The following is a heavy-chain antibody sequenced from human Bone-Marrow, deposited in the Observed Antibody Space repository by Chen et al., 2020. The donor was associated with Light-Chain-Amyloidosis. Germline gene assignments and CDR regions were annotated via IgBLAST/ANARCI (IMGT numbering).Heavy chain of an antibody. CDR3: ARERYYGSGKGWFDP. V-gene: IGHV4-59*01. D-gene: IGHD3-10*01. J-gene: IGHJ5*02. CDR2: IYYSGST. CDR1: GGSLSSYY. Sequence: QLQLQESGPGLVKPSETLSLTCTVSGGSLSSYYWSWIRQPPGKGLEWIGYIYYSGSTNYNPSLKSRVTISVDTSKNQFSLKLSSVTAADTAVYYCARERYYGSGKGWFDPWGQGTLVTVSS.